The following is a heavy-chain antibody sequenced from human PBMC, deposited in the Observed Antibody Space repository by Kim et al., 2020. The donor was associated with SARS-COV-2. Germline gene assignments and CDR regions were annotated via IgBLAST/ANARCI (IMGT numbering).Heavy chain of an antibody. J-gene: IGHJ4*02. Sequence: SETLSLTCTVSGGSISSYYWSWIRQPPGKGLEWIGYIYYSGSTNYNPSLKSRVTISVDTSKNQFSLKLSSVTAADTAVYYCARGPSRMNYYGSGSYLRESYYFDYWGQGTLVTVSS. V-gene: IGHV4-59*13. D-gene: IGHD3-10*01. CDR3: ARGPSRMNYYGSGSYLRESYYFDY. CDR1: GGSISSYY. CDR2: IYYSGST.